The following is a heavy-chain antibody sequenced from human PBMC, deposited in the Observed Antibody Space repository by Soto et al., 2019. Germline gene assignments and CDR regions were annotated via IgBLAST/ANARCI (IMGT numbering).Heavy chain of an antibody. CDR2: ISGDGSST. Sequence: GGSLRLSCAASGFTFSSYAMSWVRQSPWKGLVWVSRISGDGSSTTYADSVKGRFTISRDNAKNSLYLQMNSLRAEDTAVYYCARVLQQLDYYYYGMDLWGQGTTVTVSS. CDR3: ARVLQQLDYYYYGMDL. CDR1: GFTFSSYA. V-gene: IGHV3-23*01. J-gene: IGHJ6*02. D-gene: IGHD6-13*01.